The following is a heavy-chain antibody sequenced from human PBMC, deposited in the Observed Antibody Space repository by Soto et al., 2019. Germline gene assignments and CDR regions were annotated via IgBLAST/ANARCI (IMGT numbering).Heavy chain of an antibody. CDR3: ARGPLGSSYYFDY. CDR2: ISYDGSNT. Sequence: GGSLRLSCVSSGFTFSSYGMHLVRQAPGKGLEWVAIISYDGSNTYYADSVKGRFTISRDNSKNTLYLQMNSLRVEDTAVYYCARGPLGSSYYFDYWGQGTLVTSPQ. J-gene: IGHJ4*02. CDR1: GFTFSSYG. V-gene: IGHV3-30*03. D-gene: IGHD3-10*01.